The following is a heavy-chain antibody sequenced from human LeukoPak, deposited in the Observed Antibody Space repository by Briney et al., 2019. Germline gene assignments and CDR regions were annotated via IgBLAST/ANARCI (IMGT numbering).Heavy chain of an antibody. CDR1: GFTFDNYA. Sequence: GGSLRLSCEASGFTFDNYAISWVRQAPGKGLEWVSVISGDGRTFYADSVKGRFTISRDNSKNSLHLQMNSLSTEDTAFYYCTKAISGWYYFNYWGQGTLVTVSS. V-gene: IGHV3-43*02. CDR3: TKAISGWYYFNY. D-gene: IGHD6-19*01. CDR2: ISGDGRT. J-gene: IGHJ4*02.